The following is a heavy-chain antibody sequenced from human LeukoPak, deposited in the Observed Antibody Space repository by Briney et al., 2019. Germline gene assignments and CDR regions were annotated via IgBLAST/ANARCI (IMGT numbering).Heavy chain of an antibody. CDR2: ITRSGGST. D-gene: IGHD3-16*01. V-gene: IGHV3-23*01. Sequence: GGSLTLSCAVFGFIFSRYAMSWVRQAAREGLEWVSAITRSGGSTSYAESVKGRFTISRDNSKNTLYLQMNSLRAEDTAVYYCAKEWGPYAFDIWGQGTMVTVSS. CDR3: AKEWGPYAFDI. CDR1: GFIFSRYA. J-gene: IGHJ3*02.